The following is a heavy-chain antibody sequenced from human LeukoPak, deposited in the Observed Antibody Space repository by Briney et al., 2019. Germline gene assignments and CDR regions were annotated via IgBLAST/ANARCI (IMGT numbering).Heavy chain of an antibody. CDR1: VGTFSIYA. CDR2: IIPAIGTA. D-gene: IGHD6-6*01. Sequence: ASVKDSCKSSVGTFSIYAISGVRQAPGRGREWMGGIIPAIGTANQPHKFRVRVTNTPYESMSTASMDLSKRTSEETAVYYCPRVTLVLSGYYMDVGGKGHTVTVSS. CDR3: PRVTLVLSGYYMDV. J-gene: IGHJ6*03. V-gene: IGHV1-69*01.